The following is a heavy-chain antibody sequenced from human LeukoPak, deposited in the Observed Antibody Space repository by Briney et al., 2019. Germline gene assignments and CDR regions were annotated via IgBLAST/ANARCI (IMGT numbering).Heavy chain of an antibody. J-gene: IGHJ4*02. D-gene: IGHD5-12*01. Sequence: GGSLRLSCAASGFTFSNYAMNWVRQAPGKGLEWVSTIIASSGSTFYADSVKGRFTISKDTSKNTLYLHMSSLRADDTAVYYCAKGGYDYVEVAYFDYWGQGTLSPSPQ. CDR3: AKGGYDYVEVAYFDY. V-gene: IGHV3-23*01. CDR1: GFTFSNYA. CDR2: IIASSGST.